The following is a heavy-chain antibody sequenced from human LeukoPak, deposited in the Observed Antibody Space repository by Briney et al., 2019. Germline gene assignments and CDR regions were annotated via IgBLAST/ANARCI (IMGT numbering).Heavy chain of an antibody. Sequence: GGSLRLSCAASGFTFDDYAMHWVRQAPGKGLEWVSGISWNSGSIGYADSVKGRFTISRDNAKNSLYLQMNSLRAEDMALYYCAKESSGTLPALDYWGQGTLVTVSS. V-gene: IGHV3-9*03. CDR1: GFTFDDYA. J-gene: IGHJ4*02. D-gene: IGHD1-7*01. CDR3: AKESSGTLPALDY. CDR2: ISWNSGSI.